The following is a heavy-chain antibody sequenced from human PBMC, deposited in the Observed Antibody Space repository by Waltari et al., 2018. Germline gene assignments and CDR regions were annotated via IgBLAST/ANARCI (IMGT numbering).Heavy chain of an antibody. D-gene: IGHD6-13*01. CDR3: ARSRIAAAGAHFDY. Sequence: QVQLQQWGAGLLKPSETLSLTCAVYGGSFRGYYWSWIRQPPGKGLEWIGEINHSGSTNYNPSLKSRVTISVDTSKNQFSLKLSSVTAADTAVYYCARSRIAAAGAHFDYWGQGTLVTVSS. CDR1: GGSFRGYY. V-gene: IGHV4-34*01. CDR2: INHSGST. J-gene: IGHJ4*02.